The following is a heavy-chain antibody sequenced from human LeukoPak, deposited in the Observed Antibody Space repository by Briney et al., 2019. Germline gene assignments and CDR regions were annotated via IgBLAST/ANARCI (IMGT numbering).Heavy chain of an antibody. D-gene: IGHD6-19*01. CDR3: ARAYSSGWLNSDS. V-gene: IGHV4-38-2*02. J-gene: IGHJ4*02. CDR1: GSSIRSGYY. Sequence: KPSETLSLTCMVSGSSIRSGYYWGWIRQPPGKGLDWIGNIYHSGTTYYNPSLQSRVTISVDTSKNYFSLKLSSVTAADTAVYYCARAYSSGWLNSDSWGQGTLVTVSS. CDR2: IYHSGTT.